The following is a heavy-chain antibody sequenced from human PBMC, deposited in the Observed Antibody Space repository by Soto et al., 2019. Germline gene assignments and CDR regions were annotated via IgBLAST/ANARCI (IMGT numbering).Heavy chain of an antibody. D-gene: IGHD5-12*01. V-gene: IGHV1-8*01. CDR3: ARGAGYIFDY. CDR1: GYTFISYD. Sequence: QVQLVQSGAEVKKPGASVKVSCKASGYTFISYDTNWVRQATGQGLEWMGWMNPNTGDTGYAQRFQGRVTMTRNTSINTANLELSSLRSDDTAVYFCARGAGYIFDYWGQGTLVTVSS. CDR2: MNPNTGDT. J-gene: IGHJ4*02.